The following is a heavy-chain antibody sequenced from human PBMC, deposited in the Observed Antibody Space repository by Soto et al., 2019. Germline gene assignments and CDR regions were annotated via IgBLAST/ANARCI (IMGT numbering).Heavy chain of an antibody. V-gene: IGHV3-33*01. CDR1: GFTFSGYG. J-gene: IGHJ6*02. CDR3: ARDNGLGDYTPLLWYTGIDV. CDR2: IWYDGGNT. Sequence: GGSLRLPGAPPGFTFSGYGMHWFRQAPGKGLEGAAVIWYDGGNTCYAEYLKGRFTISRDNSKNTLYLQLNSLRAEDTAVYYCARDNGLGDYTPLLWYTGIDVWGQGTMVTVSS. D-gene: IGHD3-10*01.